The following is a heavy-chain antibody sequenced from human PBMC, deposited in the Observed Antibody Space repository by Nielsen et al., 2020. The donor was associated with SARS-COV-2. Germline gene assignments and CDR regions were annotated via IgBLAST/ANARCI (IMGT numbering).Heavy chain of an antibody. CDR1: GGSFSGYY. D-gene: IGHD3-3*01. CDR2: INHSGST. V-gene: IGHV4-34*01. J-gene: IGHJ6*03. CDR3: ARGHGFWSGETYYYYYYMDV. Sequence: SETLSLTCAVYGGSFSGYYWSWIRQPPGKGLEWIGEINHSGSTNYNPSLKSRVTISVDTSKNQFSLKLSSVTAADTTVYYCARGHGFWSGETYYYYYYMDVWGKGTTVTVSS.